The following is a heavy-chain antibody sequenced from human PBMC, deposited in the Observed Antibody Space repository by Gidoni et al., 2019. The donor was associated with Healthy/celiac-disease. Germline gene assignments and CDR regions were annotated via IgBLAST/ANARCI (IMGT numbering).Heavy chain of an antibody. Sequence: EVQLLESGGGLVQPGGSLRLSCAASGFTFSSYAMSWVRQAPGQGLEWVSAISGSGGSTYYADSVKGRFTISRDNSKNTLYLQMNSLRAEDTAVYYCAKDHSSGSLRDDYYYGMDVWGQGTTVTVSS. CDR1: GFTFSSYA. V-gene: IGHV3-23*01. CDR2: ISGSGGST. CDR3: AKDHSSGSLRDDYYYGMDV. D-gene: IGHD6-19*01. J-gene: IGHJ6*02.